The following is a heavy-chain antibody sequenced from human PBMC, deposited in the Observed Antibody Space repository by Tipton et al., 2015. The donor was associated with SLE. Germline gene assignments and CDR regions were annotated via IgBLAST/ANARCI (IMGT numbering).Heavy chain of an antibody. D-gene: IGHD3-10*01. V-gene: IGHV4-34*01. CDR3: ARYDYGSGIDI. CDR1: GGSVSGHY. Sequence: TLSLTCAVYGGSVSGHYWSWIRQPPGKGLEWIGEINHSGRTNYNPSLKSRVTISVDTSKNQFSLKLSSVTAADTAVYYCARYDYGSGIDIWGQGTMATVSS. CDR2: INHSGRT. J-gene: IGHJ3*02.